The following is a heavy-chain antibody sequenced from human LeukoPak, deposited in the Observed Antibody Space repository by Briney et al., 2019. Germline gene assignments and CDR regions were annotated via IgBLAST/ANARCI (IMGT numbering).Heavy chain of an antibody. Sequence: EGSLRLSCAASGFTLGSHDMHWVRQTTGEGLEWVAAIASGFQTFYAGSVKGRFTVSREDAKNSLYLQMNSLRAGGTAVYYCVREARGYHYTYFDYWGQGTLVTVSS. D-gene: IGHD5-18*01. CDR2: IASGFQT. CDR3: VREARGYHYTYFDY. V-gene: IGHV3-13*01. CDR1: GFTLGSHD. J-gene: IGHJ4*02.